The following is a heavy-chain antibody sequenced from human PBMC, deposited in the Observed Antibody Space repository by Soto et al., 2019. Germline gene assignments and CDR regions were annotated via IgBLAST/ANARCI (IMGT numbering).Heavy chain of an antibody. J-gene: IGHJ6*02. D-gene: IGHD2-21*02. CDR2: IGSRSDI. CDR3: AREETAWPLAYGLDV. Sequence: GSLRLSCADSAFTFSSYSMHWVRQAPGKGLEWVSSIGSRSDIYYADSVKGRFTISRDNAKNSLSLQMNSLRAEDTAVYYCAREETAWPLAYGLDVWGQGTTVTVSS. CDR1: AFTFSSYS. V-gene: IGHV3-21*01.